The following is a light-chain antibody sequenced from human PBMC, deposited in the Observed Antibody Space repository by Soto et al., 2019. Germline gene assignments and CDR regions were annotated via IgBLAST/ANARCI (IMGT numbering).Light chain of an antibody. CDR1: HSVSSS. CDR3: QQYHDWPLT. CDR2: GAS. V-gene: IGKV3-15*01. Sequence: EVVMTQSPATLSVSPGERATLSCRASHSVSSSLAWYQQKPGQAPRLLISGASTRAAGIPARFSGSGSGTEFTLTISSLQSEDFAVYYCQQYHDWPLTFGGGTRVEIK. J-gene: IGKJ4*01.